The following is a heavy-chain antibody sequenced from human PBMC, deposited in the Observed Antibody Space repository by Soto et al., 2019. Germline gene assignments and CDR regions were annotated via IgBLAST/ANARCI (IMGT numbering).Heavy chain of an antibody. CDR3: ARSYGDYVFWYFDL. CDR1: GGSISSYY. Sequence: PSETLSLTCTVSGGSISSYYWSWIRQPPGKGLEWIGYIYYSGSTNYNPSLKSRVTISVDTSKNQFSLKLSSVTAADTAVYYCARSYGDYVFWYFDLWGRGTLVTVSS. CDR2: IYYSGST. J-gene: IGHJ2*01. V-gene: IGHV4-59*08. D-gene: IGHD4-17*01.